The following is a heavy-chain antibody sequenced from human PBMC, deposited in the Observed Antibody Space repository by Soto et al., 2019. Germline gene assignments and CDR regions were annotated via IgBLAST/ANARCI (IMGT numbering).Heavy chain of an antibody. J-gene: IGHJ4*02. CDR1: GFTFTSSA. CDR3: AADATAWQQMVPSDY. V-gene: IGHV1-58*01. CDR2: IAVGSGYT. Sequence: ASVKVSCKASGFTFTSSAFQWVRQARGQRLEWIGWIAVGSGYTNYAQRFQDRVTLTRDMSTATTYMELSRLTSEDTAIYYCAADATAWQQMVPSDYWGQGTLVTVS. D-gene: IGHD2-8*01.